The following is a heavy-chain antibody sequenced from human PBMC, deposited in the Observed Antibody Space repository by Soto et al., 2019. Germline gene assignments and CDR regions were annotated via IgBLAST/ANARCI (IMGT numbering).Heavy chain of an antibody. J-gene: IGHJ4*02. D-gene: IGHD1-26*01. CDR1: GFTFSSYG. CDR3: AKEEVGAYDY. CDR2: ISYDGSNK. Sequence: QVQLVESGGGLVQPGRSLRLSCAASGFTFSSYGMHWVRQAPGKGLEWVAVISYDGSNKYFADSVKGRFTISRDNFKNPLYLQMNSLRAEDTAVYYCAKEEVGAYDYWGQGTLVTVSS. V-gene: IGHV3-30*18.